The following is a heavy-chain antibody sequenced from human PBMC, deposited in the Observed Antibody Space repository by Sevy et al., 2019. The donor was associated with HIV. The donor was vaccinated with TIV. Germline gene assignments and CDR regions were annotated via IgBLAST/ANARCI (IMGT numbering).Heavy chain of an antibody. CDR2: ISYDGSNK. CDR3: ARDGRGYSYGHYYYYYYYMDV. J-gene: IGHJ6*03. CDR1: GFTFSSYA. D-gene: IGHD5-18*01. V-gene: IGHV3-30-3*01. Sequence: GGSLRLSCAASGFTFSSYAMHWVLQAPGKGLEWVAVISYDGSNKYYADSVKGRFTISRDNSKNTLYLQMNSLRAEDTAVYYCARDGRGYSYGHYYYYYYYMDVWGKGTTVTVSS.